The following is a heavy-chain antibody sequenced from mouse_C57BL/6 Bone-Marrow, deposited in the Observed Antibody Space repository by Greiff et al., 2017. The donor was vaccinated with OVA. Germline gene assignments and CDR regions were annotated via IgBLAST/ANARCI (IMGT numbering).Heavy chain of an antibody. CDR1: GYTFTDYY. D-gene: IGHD1-1*01. Sequence: VQLQQSGPVLVKPGASVKMSCKASGYTFTDYYMNWVKQSHGKSLEWIGVINPYNGGTSYNQKFKGKATLTVDKSSSPAYMEMNSLTSVDAAVDYCARKYGSSSWFAYWGQGTLVTVSA. J-gene: IGHJ3*01. CDR2: INPYNGGT. CDR3: ARKYGSSSWFAY. V-gene: IGHV1-19*01.